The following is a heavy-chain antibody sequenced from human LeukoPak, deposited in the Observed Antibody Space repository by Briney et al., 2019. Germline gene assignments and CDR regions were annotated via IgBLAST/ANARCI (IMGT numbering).Heavy chain of an antibody. CDR2: IKQDGSEK. CDR3: ARDFGRPTTFDY. J-gene: IGHJ4*02. V-gene: IGHV3-7*03. Sequence: ERVATIKQDGSEKYYVGSVNGRFTISRDNAKNSLYLQMNSLRAEDTGMYYCARDFGRPTTFDYWGQGTLVTVSS. D-gene: IGHD3-3*01.